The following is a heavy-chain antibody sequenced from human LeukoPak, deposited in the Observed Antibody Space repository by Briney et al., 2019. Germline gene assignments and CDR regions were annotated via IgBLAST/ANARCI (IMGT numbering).Heavy chain of an antibody. CDR2: INPSGGST. CDR1: GYIFSSYG. CDR3: ARDLGIAAAVRYFDY. D-gene: IGHD6-13*01. J-gene: IGHJ4*02. Sequence: ASVKVSCKAFGYIFSSYGISWVRQAAGHRLEWMGIINPSGGSTIYAQKFQGRVTMTRDTSTSTVYMELSSLRAEDTAVYYCARDLGIAAAVRYFDYWGQGTLVTVSS. V-gene: IGHV1-46*01.